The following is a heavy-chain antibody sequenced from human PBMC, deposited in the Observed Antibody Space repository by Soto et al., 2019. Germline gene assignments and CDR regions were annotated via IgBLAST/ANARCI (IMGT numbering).Heavy chain of an antibody. CDR3: SRGLNTVTPVCDI. J-gene: IGHJ3*02. V-gene: IGHV1-2*02. D-gene: IGHD4-17*01. CDR1: GVTFSSYA. CDR2: INPNTGGT. Sequence: SVKVSCKASGVTFSSYAISWVRQAPGQGLEWMGWINPNTGGTNYAQKFQGRVTMTRDTSISTAYMELSRLRSDDTAVYYCSRGLNTVTPVCDIWRQGTMVTVSS.